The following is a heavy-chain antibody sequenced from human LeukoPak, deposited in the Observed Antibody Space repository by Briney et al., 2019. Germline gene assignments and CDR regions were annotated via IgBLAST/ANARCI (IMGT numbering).Heavy chain of an antibody. V-gene: IGHV4-59*01. Sequence: PSETLSLTCTVSGASIRSYYWSWIRQPPGRGLEWIGYMYNSGSTYYNPSLKSRVTISGDTSKNQFSLKLTSVTAADTAVYYCARLGGPAAVDYWGQGSMVGVSS. J-gene: IGHJ4*02. CDR3: ARLGGPAAVDY. CDR1: GASIRSYY. CDR2: MYNSGST. D-gene: IGHD2-2*01.